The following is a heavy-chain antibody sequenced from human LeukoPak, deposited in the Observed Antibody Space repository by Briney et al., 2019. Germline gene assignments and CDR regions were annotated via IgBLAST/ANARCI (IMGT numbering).Heavy chain of an antibody. CDR1: GGSFRGYY. CDR3: ARGEPYCSSTSCYDPLDY. V-gene: IGHV4-34*01. Sequence: SETLSLTCAVYGGSFRGYYWSWIRQPPGKGLEWIGEINHSGSTNYNPSLKSRVTISVDTSKNQFSLKLSSVTAADTAVYYCARGEPYCSSTSCYDPLDYWGQGTLVTVSS. J-gene: IGHJ4*02. D-gene: IGHD2-2*01. CDR2: INHSGST.